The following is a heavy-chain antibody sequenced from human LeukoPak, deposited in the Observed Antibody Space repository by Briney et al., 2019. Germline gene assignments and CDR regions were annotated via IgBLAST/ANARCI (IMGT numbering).Heavy chain of an antibody. D-gene: IGHD6-19*01. Sequence: PSETLPLTCTVSGGSISSYYWSWIRQPPGKGLEWIGYIYYSGSTNYNPSLKSRVTISVDTSKNQFSLKLSSVTAADTAVYYCARGYSSGWYYFDYWGQGTLVTVSS. CDR1: GGSISSYY. J-gene: IGHJ4*02. CDR2: IYYSGST. CDR3: ARGYSSGWYYFDY. V-gene: IGHV4-59*01.